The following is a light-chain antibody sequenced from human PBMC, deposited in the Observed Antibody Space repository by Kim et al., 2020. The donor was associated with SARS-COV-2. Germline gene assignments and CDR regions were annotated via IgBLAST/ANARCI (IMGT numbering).Light chain of an antibody. CDR2: GKN. Sequence: SELTQDPAVSVALGQTVRITCQGDSLRSYYASWYQQKPGQAPVLVIYGKNNRPSGIPDRFSGSSSGNTASLTITGAQAEDEADYYCNSRDSSGNHWVFGGGTQLTVL. V-gene: IGLV3-19*01. CDR1: SLRSYY. J-gene: IGLJ3*02. CDR3: NSRDSSGNHWV.